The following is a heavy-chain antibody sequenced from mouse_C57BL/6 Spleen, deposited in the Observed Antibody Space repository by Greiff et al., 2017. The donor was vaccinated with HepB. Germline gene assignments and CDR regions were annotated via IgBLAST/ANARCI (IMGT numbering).Heavy chain of an antibody. J-gene: IGHJ2*01. V-gene: IGHV1-52*01. CDR2: IDPSDSET. CDR3: ARKRSSAYFDY. D-gene: IGHD3-1*01. CDR1: GYTFTSYW. Sequence: QVQLKESGAELVRPGSSVKLSCKASGYTFTSYWMHWVKQRPIQGLEWIGNIDPSDSETHYNQKFKDKATLTVDKSSSTAYMQLSSLTSEDSAVYYCARKRSSAYFDYWGQGTTLTVSS.